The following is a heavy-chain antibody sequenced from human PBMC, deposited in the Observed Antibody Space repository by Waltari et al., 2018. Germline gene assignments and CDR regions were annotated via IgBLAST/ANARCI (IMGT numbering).Heavy chain of an antibody. CDR3: ARDRGRGLYLDS. CDR2: VHHSGRP. CDR1: GDSVSNTHC. J-gene: IGHJ4*02. Sequence: QLQLHESGPGLVKPSGTLSPTCAVPGDSVSNTHCWSWVGQPPGKAPEWIGQVHHSGRPNYSPSFASRVTMTVDTYNNLFSLTLTSATAADTAVYYCARDRGRGLYLDSWGPGTLVTVSP. V-gene: IGHV4-4*02. D-gene: IGHD2-15*01.